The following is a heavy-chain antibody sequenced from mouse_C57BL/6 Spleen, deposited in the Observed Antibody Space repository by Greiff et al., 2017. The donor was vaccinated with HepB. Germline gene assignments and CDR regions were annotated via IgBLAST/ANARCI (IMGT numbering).Heavy chain of an antibody. V-gene: IGHV5-9-1*02. CDR3: TGDRATVVGWSDWYFDV. CDR2: ISSVGDYI. CDR1: GLPFSSYA. J-gene: IGHJ1*03. Sequence: VKLVESGEGLVKPGGSLKLSCAASGLPFSSYAMSWVRQTPEKRLEWVAYISSVGDYIYYADTVKGRFPISRDNARNTLYLQMSSLKSEDTAMYYCTGDRATVVGWSDWYFDVWGTGTTVTVSS. D-gene: IGHD1-1*01.